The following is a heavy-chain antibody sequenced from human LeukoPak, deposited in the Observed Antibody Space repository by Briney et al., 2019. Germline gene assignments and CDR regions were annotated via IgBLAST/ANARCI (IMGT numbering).Heavy chain of an antibody. J-gene: IGHJ2*01. D-gene: IGHD6-13*01. V-gene: IGHV3-13*04. CDR3: AKDSEIAAAGSYWYFDL. CDR2: IGTVGDT. CDR1: GFTFSGYD. Sequence: GGSLRLSCAASGFTFSGYDFHWVRHATGRGLEWVSAIGTVGDTHYLDSVKGRFTISRDNSKNTLYLQMNSLRAEDTAVYYCAKDSEIAAAGSYWYFDLWGRGTLVTVSS.